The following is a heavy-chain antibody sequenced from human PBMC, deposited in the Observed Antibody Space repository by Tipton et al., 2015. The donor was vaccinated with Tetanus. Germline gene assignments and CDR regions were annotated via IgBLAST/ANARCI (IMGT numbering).Heavy chain of an antibody. CDR3: ATARNKVSITRLQY. Sequence: SLRLSCAASGFPFTTYGMTWVRLAPGKGLEWVAVITGSGVGTYYSDSAKGRFTVSRDNSRNTLYLQLNSLRVEDTAVYYCATARNKVSITRLQYWGPGTLVTVSS. CDR1: GFPFTTYG. D-gene: IGHD3-10*01. V-gene: IGHV3-23*01. CDR2: ITGSGVGT. J-gene: IGHJ4*02.